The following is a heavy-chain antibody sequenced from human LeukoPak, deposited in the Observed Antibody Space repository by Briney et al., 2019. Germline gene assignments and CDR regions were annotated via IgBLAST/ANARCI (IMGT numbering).Heavy chain of an antibody. CDR2: INHSGST. Sequence: SETLSLTCAVYGGSFSGYYWSWIRQPPGKGLEWIGEINHSGSTNYNPSLKSRVTISVDTSKNQFSLKLSSVTAADTAVYYCARGALTTVTTYFDYWGQGTLVTVSS. J-gene: IGHJ4*02. CDR3: ARGALTTVTTYFDY. D-gene: IGHD4-17*01. V-gene: IGHV4-34*01. CDR1: GGSFSGYY.